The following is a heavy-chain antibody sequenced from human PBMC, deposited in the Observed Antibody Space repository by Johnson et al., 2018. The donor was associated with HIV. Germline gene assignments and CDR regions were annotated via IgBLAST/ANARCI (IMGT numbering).Heavy chain of an antibody. J-gene: IGHJ3*02. CDR3: ARGKSYDIYPAFDI. Sequence: QVQLVESGGGLVQPGWSLRLSCAASGFTFSNYAMSWVRQAPGKGLEWVAFIRYDGDITYYVDSVKGRFTSSRDNSKNTLYLQMNSLRAKDTAVYYCARGKSYDIYPAFDIWGQGTMVTVSS. CDR1: GFTFSNYA. D-gene: IGHD3-9*01. CDR2: IRYDGDIT. V-gene: IGHV3-30*02.